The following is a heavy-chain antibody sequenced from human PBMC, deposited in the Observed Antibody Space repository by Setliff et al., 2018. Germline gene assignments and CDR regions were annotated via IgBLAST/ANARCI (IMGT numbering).Heavy chain of an antibody. CDR3: ATLRYFDWFLFDY. V-gene: IGHV4-34*08. Sequence: SETLSLTCAAYGGTFSDYHWTWIRQSPEKGLEWIGEINHRGSTNYNPSLKSRVTISIDTSRDQFSLKLISMIAADTAVYYCATLRYFDWFLFDYWGQGTLVTISS. CDR2: INHRGST. CDR1: GGTFSDYH. J-gene: IGHJ4*02. D-gene: IGHD3-9*01.